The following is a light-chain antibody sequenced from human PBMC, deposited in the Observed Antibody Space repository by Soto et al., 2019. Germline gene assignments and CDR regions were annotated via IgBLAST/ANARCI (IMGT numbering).Light chain of an antibody. Sequence: QSALTQPASVSGSPGQSITISCTGTSSDVGGYNYVSWYQQHPGKAPKLMIYDVSNRPSGVSNRFSGSKSGNTASLTISGLQAVDEADYYCSSYTISSTSVFGTGPMVTVL. CDR3: SSYTISSTSV. V-gene: IGLV2-14*01. CDR2: DVS. J-gene: IGLJ1*01. CDR1: SSDVGGYNY.